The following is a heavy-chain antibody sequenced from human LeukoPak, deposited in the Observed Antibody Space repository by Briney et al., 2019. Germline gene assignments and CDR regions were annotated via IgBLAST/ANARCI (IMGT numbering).Heavy chain of an antibody. CDR2: ISSSSTI. J-gene: IGHJ4*02. Sequence: PGGSLRLSCAASGFTFSSYSMNWVRQAPGKGLEWVSYISSSSTIYYADSVKGRFTISRDNSKNTLYLQMNSLRAEDTAVYYRAREDSSGYYYLDYWGQGTLVTVSS. CDR1: GFTFSSYS. CDR3: AREDSSGYYYLDY. D-gene: IGHD3-22*01. V-gene: IGHV3-48*01.